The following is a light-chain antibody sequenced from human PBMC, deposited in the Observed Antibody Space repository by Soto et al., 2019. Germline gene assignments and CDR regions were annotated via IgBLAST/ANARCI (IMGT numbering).Light chain of an antibody. CDR3: QQYGSSPLT. Sequence: EIVLTQSPGTLSWSPGERATLSCRASQSVSSSYLAWYQQKPGQAPRLLIYGASSRATGIPDRFSGSGSGTDFTLTINRLEPEDFAVYYCQQYGSSPLTFGGGTKVEIK. CDR2: GAS. J-gene: IGKJ4*01. V-gene: IGKV3-20*01. CDR1: QSVSSSY.